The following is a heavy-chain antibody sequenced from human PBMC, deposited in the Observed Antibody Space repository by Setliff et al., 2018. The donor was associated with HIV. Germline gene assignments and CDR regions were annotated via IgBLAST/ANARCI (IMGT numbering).Heavy chain of an antibody. CDR1: GGSISTYY. CDR3: ARVQMAHAAFDV. J-gene: IGHJ3*01. Sequence: PSETLSLTCTVSGGSISTYYWSWIRQPPGKGLEWIGSIYFTGSSDNNPSLKSRVTLSVDTSKHQFSLKLSSVTAADTAVYYWARVQMAHAAFDVWGQGTMVTVSS. V-gene: IGHV4-59*01. CDR2: IYFTGSS.